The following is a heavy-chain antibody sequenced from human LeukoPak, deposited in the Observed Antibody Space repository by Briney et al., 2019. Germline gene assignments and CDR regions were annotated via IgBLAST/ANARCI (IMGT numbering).Heavy chain of an antibody. CDR3: ARGAKLMVYVEYFDY. CDR2: IYYTGST. Sequence: SETLSLTCPVSGASISSGGYYWTWIRQLPGKGLEWIGYIYYTGSTNYNPSLKSRVAISVDTSKNQFSLKLSSVTAADTAVYYCARGAKLMVYVEYFDYWGQGTLVTVSS. V-gene: IGHV4-31*03. D-gene: IGHD2-8*01. CDR1: GASISSGGYY. J-gene: IGHJ4*02.